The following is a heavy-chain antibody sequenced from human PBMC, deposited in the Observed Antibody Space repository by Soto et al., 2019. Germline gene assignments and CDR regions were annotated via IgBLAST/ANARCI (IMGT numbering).Heavy chain of an antibody. CDR1: GDTFTTYA. V-gene: IGHV1-3*04. CDR3: ARGYFDTSNYCDY. Sequence: QVHLVQSGAEVKKPGASVKVSCKASGDTFTTYAIHWVRKAPGQSLEWMGWINTDNDNTNYSHKFQGRVTITRDSSASTAFMELNSLTSEDTAVYYCARGYFDTSNYCDYWGQGTLVTVSS. J-gene: IGHJ4*02. D-gene: IGHD3-9*01. CDR2: INTDNDNT.